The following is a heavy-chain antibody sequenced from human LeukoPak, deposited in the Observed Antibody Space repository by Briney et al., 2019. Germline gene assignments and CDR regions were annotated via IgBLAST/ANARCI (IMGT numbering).Heavy chain of an antibody. D-gene: IGHD3-22*01. CDR2: IHASGST. CDR3: ARMSNYYDSSGYYLSLDY. V-gene: IGHV4-4*07. Sequence: SETLSLTCTVSGGSISNYYWSWIRQPAGKGLEWIGRIHASGSTNYNPSLQSRVTISVDRSKNQFSLKLSSVTAADTAVYYCARMSNYYDSSGYYLSLDYWGQGTLVTVSS. J-gene: IGHJ4*02. CDR1: GGSISNYY.